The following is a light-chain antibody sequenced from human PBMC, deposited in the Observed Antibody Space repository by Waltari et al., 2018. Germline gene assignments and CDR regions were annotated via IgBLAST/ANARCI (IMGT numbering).Light chain of an antibody. Sequence: SSELTQDPAVSVALGQTVRSTCHGDSLRSYYASWYQQKPGQAPVLVIYGKNNRPSGIPDRFSGSTSGNTASLTISGAHAEDEADYYCNSRDTSGNHVVFGGGTKLTVL. CDR3: NSRDTSGNHVV. CDR2: GKN. CDR1: SLRSYY. V-gene: IGLV3-19*01. J-gene: IGLJ2*01.